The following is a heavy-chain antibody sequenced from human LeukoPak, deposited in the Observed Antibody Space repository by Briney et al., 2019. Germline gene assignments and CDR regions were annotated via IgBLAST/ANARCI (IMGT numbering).Heavy chain of an antibody. CDR1: GFTFSSYW. CDR2: IKQDGSEK. Sequence: GGSLRLSCAASGFTFSSYWMSWVRQAPGKGLEWVANIKQDGSEKYYVDSVKGRFTISRDNAKNSLYLQMNSLRAEDTAVYYCARDTPYYYGSGSYPIDYWGQGTLVTVSS. J-gene: IGHJ4*02. CDR3: ARDTPYYYGSGSYPIDY. D-gene: IGHD3-10*01. V-gene: IGHV3-7*01.